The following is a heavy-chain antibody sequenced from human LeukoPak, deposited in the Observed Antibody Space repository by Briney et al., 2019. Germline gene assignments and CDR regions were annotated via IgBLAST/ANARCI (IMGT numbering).Heavy chain of an antibody. Sequence: GRSLRLSCAASGFSFISYDMHWVRQAPGKGLEWVAVTSSDGSIKIYTDSVRGRFTISRDNSKNTLYLEMNSPRVHDTAVYFCARDLLSGAPDYFDCWGQGTLVTVSS. CDR2: TSSDGSIK. J-gene: IGHJ4*02. V-gene: IGHV3-30*04. CDR1: GFSFISYD. D-gene: IGHD1-14*01. CDR3: ARDLLSGAPDYFDC.